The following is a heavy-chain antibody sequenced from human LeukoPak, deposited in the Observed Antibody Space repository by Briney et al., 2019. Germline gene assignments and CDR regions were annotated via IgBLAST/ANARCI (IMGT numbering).Heavy chain of an antibody. V-gene: IGHV4-59*01. CDR3: ARDGISGSYYAEYFQH. CDR1: GGSMSSYY. Sequence: SETLSLTCTVSGGSMSSYYWSWIRQPPGKGLEWIGYIYYSGSTNYNPSLKSRVTISVDTSKNQFSLKLTSVTAADTAVYYCARDGISGSYYAEYFQHWGQGTLVTVSS. D-gene: IGHD1-26*01. J-gene: IGHJ1*01. CDR2: IYYSGST.